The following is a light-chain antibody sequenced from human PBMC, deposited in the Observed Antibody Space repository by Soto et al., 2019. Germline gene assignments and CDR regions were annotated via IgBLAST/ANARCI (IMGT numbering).Light chain of an antibody. J-gene: IGKJ1*01. CDR1: QSVSSY. CDR2: DAS. V-gene: IGKV3-11*01. Sequence: EIVLTQSPATLSLSPGEGATLSCRASQSVSSYLAWYQQKPGQAPRLLIYDASNRATGIPARFSGSGSGTEFTLTISNLQPDDFATYFCQQYNNYPRTFGQGTKVDIK. CDR3: QQYNNYPRT.